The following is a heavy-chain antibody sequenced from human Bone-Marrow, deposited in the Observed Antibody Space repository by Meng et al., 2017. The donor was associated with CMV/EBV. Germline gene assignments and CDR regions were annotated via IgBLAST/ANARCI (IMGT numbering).Heavy chain of an antibody. CDR2: IGTAGDT. D-gene: IGHD3-16*01. J-gene: IGHJ6*02. CDR1: GFTFSSYD. CDR3: ARVGQSLYGMDV. Sequence: GGSLRLSCAASGFTFSSYDMHWVRQATGKGLEWVSDIGTAGDTYYPGSVKGRFTISRESAKNSLYLQMNSLRAGDTAVYYCARVGQSLYGMDVWGQGTTVTVSS. V-gene: IGHV3-13*01.